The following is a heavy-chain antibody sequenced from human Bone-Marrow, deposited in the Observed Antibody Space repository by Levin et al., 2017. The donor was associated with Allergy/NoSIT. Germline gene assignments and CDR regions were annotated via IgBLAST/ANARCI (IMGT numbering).Heavy chain of an antibody. D-gene: IGHD1-1*01. CDR2: FHYSGNT. V-gene: IGHV4-39*01. J-gene: IGHJ5*02. CDR1: GGSIISGTNS. CDR3: VRQPTGYPNWFDP. Sequence: GSLRLSCTVSGGSIISGTNSWGWVRQTPGTRLEWIGAFHYSGNTYYNPSFMSRVTVSVDASRNQVSLTMNSVIAADTAIYYCVRQPTGYPNWFDPWGRGTLVTVSS.